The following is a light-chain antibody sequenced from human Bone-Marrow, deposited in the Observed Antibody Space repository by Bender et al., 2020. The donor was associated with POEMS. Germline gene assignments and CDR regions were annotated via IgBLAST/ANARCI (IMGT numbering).Light chain of an antibody. CDR2: GNN. CDR3: CSFIGDSTPNWE. J-gene: IGLJ3*02. Sequence: QSVLTQPPSVSGAPGQRVTISCAGSNSNIGAGYDVHWYQQLPGTAPKLLIYGNNNRPSGVPDRFSGSKSGNTASLTISGLQAEDEANYYCCSFIGDSTPNWEFGGGTTLTVL. V-gene: IGLV1-40*01. CDR1: NSNIGAGYD.